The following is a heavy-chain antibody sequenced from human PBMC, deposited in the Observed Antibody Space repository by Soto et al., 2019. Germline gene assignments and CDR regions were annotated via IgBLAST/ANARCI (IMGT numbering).Heavy chain of an antibody. CDR2: IWYDGSNK. V-gene: IGHV3-33*01. CDR3: ARGDYDILTGYYLEYYYYYGMDV. J-gene: IGHJ6*02. CDR1: GFTFSSYG. Sequence: GGSLRLSCAASGFTFSSYGMHWVRQAPGKGLEWVAVIWYDGSNKYYADSVKGRFTISRDNSKNKLYLQMNSLRAEDTAVYYCARGDYDILTGYYLEYYYYYGMDVWGQGTTVTVSS. D-gene: IGHD3-9*01.